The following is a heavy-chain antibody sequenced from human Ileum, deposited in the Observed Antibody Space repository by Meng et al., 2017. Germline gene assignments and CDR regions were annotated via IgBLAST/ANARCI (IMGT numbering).Heavy chain of an antibody. Sequence: HVQLLESGPGLVRHSRTLSLTCACSSGSISSNTYWCWVRQPPGKLLECIGQISHGGSAYYNPSLKSRVTMSVDKSKSQFSMMLTSVTAADTAIYYCARHGGYSQDFWGQGTLVTASS. CDR2: ISHGGSA. CDR1: SGSISSNTY. CDR3: ARHGGYSQDF. D-gene: IGHD4-23*01. V-gene: IGHV4-4*02. J-gene: IGHJ4*02.